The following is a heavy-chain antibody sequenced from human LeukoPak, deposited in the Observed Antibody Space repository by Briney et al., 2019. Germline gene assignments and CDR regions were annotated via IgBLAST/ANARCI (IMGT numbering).Heavy chain of an antibody. V-gene: IGHV4-59*01. CDR3: ARVRAGYSYGLNYFDY. CDR1: GGSINNYF. CDR2: IYYSGST. Sequence: SETLSLTCSVSGGSINNYFWNWLRQPPGRGLEWIGYIYYSGSTNYNPSLKSRVTISVDTSKNQFSLKLSSVTAADTAVYYCARVRAGYSYGLNYFDYWGQGTLVTVSS. D-gene: IGHD5-18*01. J-gene: IGHJ4*02.